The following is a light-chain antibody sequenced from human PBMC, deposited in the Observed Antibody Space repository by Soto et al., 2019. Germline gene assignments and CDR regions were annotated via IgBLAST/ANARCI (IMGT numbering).Light chain of an antibody. J-gene: IGKJ1*01. CDR1: QSVSNF. CDR3: QQYGRLPPRT. V-gene: IGKV3-20*01. CDR2: ETD. Sequence: EIVLTQSPATLSLSPGETATLSCRASQSVSNFLAWYQQKPGQAPRLLIYETDHRATGIPDRFSGSGSGTDFALTITSLEPEDFAVYYCQQYGRLPPRTFGQGTKVEI.